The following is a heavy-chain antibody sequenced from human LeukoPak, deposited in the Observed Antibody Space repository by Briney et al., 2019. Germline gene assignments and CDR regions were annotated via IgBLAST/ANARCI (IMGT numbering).Heavy chain of an antibody. D-gene: IGHD3-9*01. CDR1: GVTFSSYA. Sequence: GGSLRLSCAAYGVTFSSYAMSWVRQAPGKGLEWVSVNSGSGGSTYYADSVKGRFTISRDNSKNTLYLQMNSLRAEDTAVYYCAKAAYYDLLTGYPYRLVYMDVWGKGTTVTVSS. J-gene: IGHJ6*03. CDR2: NSGSGGST. V-gene: IGHV3-23*01. CDR3: AKAAYYDLLTGYPYRLVYMDV.